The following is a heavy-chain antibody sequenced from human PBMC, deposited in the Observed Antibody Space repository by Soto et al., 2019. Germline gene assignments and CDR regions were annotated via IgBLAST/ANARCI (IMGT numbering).Heavy chain of an antibody. V-gene: IGHV3-72*01. CDR1: GFTFSDYY. Sequence: ELQLVESGGGSVQPGVSLRLSCVASGFTFSDYYMDWVRQAPGKGLEWVARVKHRPKDFGTEYAASVTGRFIISRDDSQKSLFLQMISLKAEDTAIYSGVRKALVWFVPWGQGTLVTVSS. CDR3: VRKALVWFVP. J-gene: IGHJ5*02. CDR2: VKHRPKDFGT. D-gene: IGHD2-8*02.